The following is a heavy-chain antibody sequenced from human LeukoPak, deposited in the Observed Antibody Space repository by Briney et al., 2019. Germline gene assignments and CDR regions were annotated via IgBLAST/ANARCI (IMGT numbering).Heavy chain of an antibody. CDR3: ARAWGYSYGPHFDY. V-gene: IGHV1-2*02. Sequence: ASVKVSCKASGCTFTGYYMHWVRQAPGQGLEWMGWINPNSGGTNYAQKFQGRVTMTRDTSISTAYMELSRLRSDDTAVYYCARAWGYSYGPHFDYWGQGTLVTVSS. D-gene: IGHD5-18*01. J-gene: IGHJ4*02. CDR2: INPNSGGT. CDR1: GCTFTGYY.